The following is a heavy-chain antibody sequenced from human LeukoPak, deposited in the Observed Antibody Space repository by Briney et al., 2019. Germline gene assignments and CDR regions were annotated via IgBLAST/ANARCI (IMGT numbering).Heavy chain of an antibody. CDR2: ISSSSSYI. CDR3: ARRGYAQAVGFDY. V-gene: IGHV3-21*01. CDR1: GFTFSSYS. J-gene: IGHJ4*02. D-gene: IGHD2-2*01. Sequence: GGSLRLSCAASGFTFSSYSMTWVRQAPGKGLEWVSSISSSSSYIYYADSVKGRFTISRDNAKNSLYLQMNSLRAEDTAVYYCARRGYAQAVGFDYWGQGTLVTVSS.